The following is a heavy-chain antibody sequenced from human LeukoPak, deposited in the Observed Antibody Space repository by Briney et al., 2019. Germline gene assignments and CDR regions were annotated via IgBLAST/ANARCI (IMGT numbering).Heavy chain of an antibody. J-gene: IGHJ4*01. CDR3: AKGDRWIQLVYDFYY. V-gene: IGHV3-23*01. D-gene: IGHD5-18*01. CDR2: ISGSGGST. Sequence: PGGSLRLSCAASGFTFSSYYMSWVRQAPGKGLEWVGAISGSGGSTYYADSVKGRVTISRDTSKNTPYLQMSSLRADDTAVYYCAKGDRWIQLVYDFYYWGHGNLVTVSS. CDR1: GFTFSSYY.